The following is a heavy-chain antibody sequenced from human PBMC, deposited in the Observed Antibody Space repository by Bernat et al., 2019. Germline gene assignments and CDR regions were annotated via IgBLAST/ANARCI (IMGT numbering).Heavy chain of an antibody. CDR1: GYTFTSYA. J-gene: IGHJ3*02. Sequence: QVQLVQSGAEVKKPGASMKVSCKASGYTFTSYAMHWVRQAPGQRLEWMGWINAGNGVTKYSQRFQGRFTITRDTSATTAYMELSSLRSEDTAVYYCAGSRSDAFDIWGQGTMVTVSS. CDR3: AGSRSDAFDI. CDR2: INAGNGVT. V-gene: IGHV1-3*01.